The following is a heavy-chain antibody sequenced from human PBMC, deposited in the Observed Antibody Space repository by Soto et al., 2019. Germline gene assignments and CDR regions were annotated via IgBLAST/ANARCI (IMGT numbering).Heavy chain of an antibody. V-gene: IGHV1-2*04. Sequence: ASVKVSCKASGYTFTDYYMHWVRQAPGQGLEWMGWINPNSGGTNYAQKFQGWVTMTRDTSISTAYMELSRLRSDDTAVYYCARDEVPGYSYYGMDVWGQGTTVTVSS. CDR3: ARDEVPGYSYYGMDV. CDR1: GYTFTDYY. J-gene: IGHJ6*02. CDR2: INPNSGGT. D-gene: IGHD1-1*01.